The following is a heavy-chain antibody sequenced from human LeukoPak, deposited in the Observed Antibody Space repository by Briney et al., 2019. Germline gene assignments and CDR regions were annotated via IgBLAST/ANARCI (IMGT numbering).Heavy chain of an antibody. V-gene: IGHV1-46*01. J-gene: IGHJ4*02. Sequence: GASVKVSCKASGYTFTSYYMHWVRQAPGQGLEWMGIINPSGGSTSYAQKFQGRVTMTRDMSTSTVYMELSSLRSEDTAVYYCAKSHTSSYEENWGQGTLVTVSS. CDR3: AKSHTSSYEEN. CDR2: INPSGGST. D-gene: IGHD2-2*01. CDR1: GYTFTSYY.